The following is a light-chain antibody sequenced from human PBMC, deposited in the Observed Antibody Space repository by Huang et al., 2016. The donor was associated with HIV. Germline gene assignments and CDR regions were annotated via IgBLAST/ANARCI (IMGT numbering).Light chain of an antibody. Sequence: DIQMTQSPSTLSASVGDRVTIPCRASQTISIWLAWYQQKPGKAPKRLIYKASNLEPGVPSRFSGSGSGTEFTLTISSLQPDDFATYYCQQYDSYSLVFGGGTKVEIK. CDR1: QTISIW. V-gene: IGKV1-5*03. J-gene: IGKJ4*01. CDR2: KAS. CDR3: QQYDSYSLV.